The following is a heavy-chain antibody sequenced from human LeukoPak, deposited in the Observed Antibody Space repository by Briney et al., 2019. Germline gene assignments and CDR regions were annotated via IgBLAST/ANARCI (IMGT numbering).Heavy chain of an antibody. CDR1: GFTFSNYG. V-gene: IGHV3-30*03. J-gene: IGHJ4*02. CDR2: ISYDGTNK. CDR3: ARAGGSTVSHSDY. Sequence: GGSLRLSCAASGFTFSNYGMHWVRQAPGKGLDWVAVISYDGTNKYYADSVKGRFTISRDNSKNTLYLQMNSLRAEDTAVYYCARAGGSTVSHSDYWGQGTLVTVSS. D-gene: IGHD4-17*01.